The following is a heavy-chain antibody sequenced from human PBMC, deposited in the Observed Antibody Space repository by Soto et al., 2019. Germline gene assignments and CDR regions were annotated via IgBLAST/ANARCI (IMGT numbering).Heavy chain of an antibody. CDR3: ARRNSSGWVYYFDY. V-gene: IGHV4-61*01. J-gene: IGHJ4*02. CDR2: IYYSGST. Sequence: SETLSLTCTVSGGSVSSGSYYWSWIRQPPGKGLEWIGYIYYSGSTNYNPSLKSRVTISVDTSKNQFSLKLSSVTAADTAVYYCARRNSSGWVYYFDYWGQGTLVTVSS. D-gene: IGHD6-19*01. CDR1: GGSVSSGSYY.